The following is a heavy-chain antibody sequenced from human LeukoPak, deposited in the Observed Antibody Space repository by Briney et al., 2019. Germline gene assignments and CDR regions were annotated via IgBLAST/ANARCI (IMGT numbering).Heavy chain of an antibody. Sequence: SETLSLTCTVSGGSISINDYYWAWIRQPPGKGLEWIGSIYYTGTTYYNPSLKNRVTISVDTSKNHFSLRLTSVTAADTAVYYCARAPIRGYSYGPNWFDPWGQGTLVTVSS. CDR2: IYYTGTT. CDR1: GGSISINDYY. D-gene: IGHD5-18*01. CDR3: ARAPIRGYSYGPNWFDP. V-gene: IGHV4-39*02. J-gene: IGHJ5*02.